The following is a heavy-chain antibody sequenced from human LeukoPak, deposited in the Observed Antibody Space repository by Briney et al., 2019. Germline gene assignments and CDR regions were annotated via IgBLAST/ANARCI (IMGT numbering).Heavy chain of an antibody. CDR3: ARDNAAPYWYFDL. CDR2: ISSSGSTI. J-gene: IGHJ2*01. V-gene: IGHV3-11*04. CDR1: GFTFSDYY. Sequence: PGGSLRLSCAASGFTFSDYYMSWIRQAPGKGLEWVSYISSSGSTIYYADSVKGRFTISRDNAKNSLYLQMNSLRAEDTAVYYCARDNAAPYWYFDLWGRGTLVTVSS. D-gene: IGHD2-15*01.